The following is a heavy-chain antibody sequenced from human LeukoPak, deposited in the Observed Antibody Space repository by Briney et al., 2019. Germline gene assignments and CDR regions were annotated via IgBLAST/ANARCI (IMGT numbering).Heavy chain of an antibody. Sequence: GESLKISCNGSKDTFDNYWIGWVRQMPGKGLEWMGIIYPGDSDTRYSPSFQGQVTISADKSISTAYLQWSSLKASDTAMYYCARIMGAARRYDAFDIWGQGTMVTVSS. D-gene: IGHD6-6*01. V-gene: IGHV5-51*01. J-gene: IGHJ3*02. CDR2: IYPGDSDT. CDR1: KDTFDNYW. CDR3: ARIMGAARRYDAFDI.